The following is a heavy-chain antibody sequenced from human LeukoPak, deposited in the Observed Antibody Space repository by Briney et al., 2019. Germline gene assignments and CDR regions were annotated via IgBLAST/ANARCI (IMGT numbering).Heavy chain of an antibody. CDR2: ISYSGNT. D-gene: IGHD4-17*01. Sequence: SETLSLTCSVSGGSISSHYWTWIRQPPGKGLEWIGYISYSGNTNYNPSLKSRVTISVDTSKNQFSLKLSSVTAADTAMYYCARHVSGDYAWLDVWGQGTTVTVSS. V-gene: IGHV4-59*08. CDR3: ARHVSGDYAWLDV. J-gene: IGHJ6*02. CDR1: GGSISSHY.